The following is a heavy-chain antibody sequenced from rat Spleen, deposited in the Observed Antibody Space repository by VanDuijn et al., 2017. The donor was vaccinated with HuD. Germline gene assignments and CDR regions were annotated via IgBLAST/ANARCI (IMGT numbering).Heavy chain of an antibody. J-gene: IGHJ2*01. V-gene: IGHV2S30*01. D-gene: IGHD5-1*01. Sequence: QVQLKESGPGLVQPSQTLSLTCTVSGFSLTDYSVHWVRQPPGKGLEWMGRMRYDGDTYYNSALKSRLSISKDTSESQVFLKMNSLQTEDTATYYCAREGKLGVRGYYFDYWGQGVMVTVSS. CDR2: MRYDGDT. CDR1: GFSLTDYS. CDR3: AREGKLGVRGYYFDY.